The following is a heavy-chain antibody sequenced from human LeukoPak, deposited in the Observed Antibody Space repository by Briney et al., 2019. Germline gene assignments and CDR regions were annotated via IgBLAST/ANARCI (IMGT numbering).Heavy chain of an antibody. J-gene: IGHJ4*02. CDR2: ISYDGSNK. D-gene: IGHD5-18*01. V-gene: IGHV3-30*01. Sequence: PGRSLRLSCAASGFTFSSYAMHWVRQAPGKGLEWVAVISYDGSNKYSADSVKGRFTISRDNSKNTLYLQMNSLRAEDTAVYYCASGGYSSGFDYWGQGTLVTVSS. CDR1: GFTFSSYA. CDR3: ASGGYSSGFDY.